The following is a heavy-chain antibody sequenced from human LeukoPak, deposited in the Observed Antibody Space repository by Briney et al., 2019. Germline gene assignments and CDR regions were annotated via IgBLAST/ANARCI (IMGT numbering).Heavy chain of an antibody. CDR2: IYYSGST. Sequence: SETLSLTCTVSGGSISSSSYYWGWIRQPPGKGLEWIGSIYYSGSTYYNPSLKSRVTISVDTSKNQFSLKLSSVTAADTAVYYCARAGRGVRGVTIDYWGQGTLVTVSS. CDR3: ARAGRGVRGVTIDY. V-gene: IGHV4-39*07. J-gene: IGHJ4*02. CDR1: GGSISSSSYY. D-gene: IGHD3-10*01.